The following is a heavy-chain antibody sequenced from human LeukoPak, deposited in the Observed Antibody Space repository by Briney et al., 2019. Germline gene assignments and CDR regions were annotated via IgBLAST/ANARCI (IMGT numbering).Heavy chain of an antibody. V-gene: IGHV4-34*01. D-gene: IGHD6-13*01. J-gene: IGHJ4*02. Sequence: SETLSLTCAVSGGSFDSYYWSWIRQSPGKGLEWIGEIDHSGNTHYNPSLKSRVTISVDTSKRQFSLQLRSVTAADTALYYCARNFPYSKLDYWGQGTLVTVSS. CDR2: IDHSGNT. CDR3: ARNFPYSKLDY. CDR1: GGSFDSYY.